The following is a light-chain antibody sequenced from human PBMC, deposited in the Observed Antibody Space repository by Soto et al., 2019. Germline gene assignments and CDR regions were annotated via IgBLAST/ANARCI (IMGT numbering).Light chain of an antibody. CDR2: GAS. CDR3: QQYNNWPLT. J-gene: IGKJ4*01. Sequence: EIVMTQSPATLSVSPGERATLSCRASQSVSDNLAWYQQKPGQAPRLLIYGASTRATGIPAGFSGSGSGTEFTLTISSLQSKDFAVYYCQQYNNWPLTFGGGTKVEIK. CDR1: QSVSDN. V-gene: IGKV3-15*01.